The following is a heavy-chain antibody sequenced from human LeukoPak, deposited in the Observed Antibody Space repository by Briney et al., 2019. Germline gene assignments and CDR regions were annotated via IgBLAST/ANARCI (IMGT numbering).Heavy chain of an antibody. CDR3: ARDSSGYYLGWFDP. CDR1: GGSISSYY. V-gene: IGHV4-59*01. J-gene: IGHJ5*02. CDR2: IYYSGST. D-gene: IGHD3-22*01. Sequence: SETLSLTRTVSGGSISSYYWSWIRQPPGKGLEWIGYIYYSGSTNYNPSLKSRVTISVDTSKNQFSLKLSSVTAADTAVYYCARDSSGYYLGWFDPWGQGTLVIVSS.